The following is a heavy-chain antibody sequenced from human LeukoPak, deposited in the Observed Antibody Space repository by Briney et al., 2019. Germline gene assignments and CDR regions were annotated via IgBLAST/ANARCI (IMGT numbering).Heavy chain of an antibody. V-gene: IGHV1-18*01. J-gene: IGHJ6*02. D-gene: IGHD3-22*01. Sequence: GASVKVSCKASGYTFTSYGISWVRQAPGQGLEWMGWISAYNGNTNYAQKLQGRVTMTTDTSTSTANMELRSLRSDDTAVYYCARGYYDSSGYPSGMDVWGQGTTVTVSS. CDR2: ISAYNGNT. CDR3: ARGYYDSSGYPSGMDV. CDR1: GYTFTSYG.